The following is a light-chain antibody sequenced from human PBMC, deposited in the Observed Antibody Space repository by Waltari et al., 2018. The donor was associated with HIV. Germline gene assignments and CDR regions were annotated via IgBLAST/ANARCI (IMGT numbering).Light chain of an antibody. CDR1: QSVLHSSNNKNY. Sequence: DIVMTQSPDSLAVSLGERATINRKSSQSVLHSSNNKNYLAWYQQKPGQPPNLLIYWASTRESGVPDRFSGSGSGTDFTLTISSLQAEDVAVYYCQQYYNSPLTFGQGTKVEIK. J-gene: IGKJ1*01. V-gene: IGKV4-1*01. CDR3: QQYYNSPLT. CDR2: WAS.